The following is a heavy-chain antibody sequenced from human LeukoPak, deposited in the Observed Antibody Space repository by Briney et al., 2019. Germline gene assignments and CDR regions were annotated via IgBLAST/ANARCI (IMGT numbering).Heavy chain of an antibody. J-gene: IGHJ4*02. CDR3: ARDPATILGMATYPPMFLDY. Sequence: PGGSLRLSCAASGFTFSSYAMHWVRQAPGKGLEWVAVIWYDGSNKYYADSVKGRFTISRDNSKNTLYLQMNSLRAEDTAVYYCARDPATILGMATYPPMFLDYWGQGTLVTVSS. CDR1: GFTFSSYA. CDR2: IWYDGSNK. D-gene: IGHD5-24*01. V-gene: IGHV3-33*08.